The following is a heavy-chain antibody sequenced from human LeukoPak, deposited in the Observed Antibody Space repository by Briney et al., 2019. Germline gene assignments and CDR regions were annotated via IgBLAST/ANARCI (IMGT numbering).Heavy chain of an antibody. D-gene: IGHD6-13*01. V-gene: IGHV3-53*01. CDR1: GFTVSSNY. J-gene: IGHJ4*02. CDR2: IYSGGST. Sequence: PGGSLRLSCAASGFTVSSNYMSWVRQAPGKGLEWVSVIYSGGSTYYADSVKGRFTISRDNSKNTLYLQMNLLRADDTALYYCARDAGYSSNWSGFGYWGQGTLVTVSS. CDR3: ARDAGYSSNWSGFGY.